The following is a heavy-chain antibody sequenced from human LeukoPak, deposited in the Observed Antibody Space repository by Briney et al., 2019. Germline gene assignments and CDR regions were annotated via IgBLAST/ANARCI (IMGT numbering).Heavy chain of an antibody. CDR1: GFTVSSNE. Sequence: GGSLRLSCAASGFTVSSNEMSWVRQAPGKGLEWVSSISGGSTYYADSRKGRFTISRDNSKNTLYLQMNSLRAEDTAVYYCARDEVAVAGSLMATIDYWGQGTLVTVSS. CDR3: ARDEVAVAGSLMATIDY. J-gene: IGHJ4*02. V-gene: IGHV3-38-3*01. D-gene: IGHD5-24*01. CDR2: ISGGST.